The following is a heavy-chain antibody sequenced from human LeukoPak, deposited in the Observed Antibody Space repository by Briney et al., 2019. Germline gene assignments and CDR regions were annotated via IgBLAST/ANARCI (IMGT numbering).Heavy chain of an antibody. CDR3: ARVFSYREGAFDI. V-gene: IGHV3-66*02. CDR1: GFTVSSNY. J-gene: IGHJ3*02. CDR2: IYSGGST. Sequence: GGSLRLSCAASGFTVSSNYMSWVRQAPEKGLELVSVIYSGGSTYYADSVKGRFTITRDNSKNTLYLQMNSLRAEDTAVYYCARVFSYREGAFDIWGQGTMVTVSS. D-gene: IGHD1-26*01.